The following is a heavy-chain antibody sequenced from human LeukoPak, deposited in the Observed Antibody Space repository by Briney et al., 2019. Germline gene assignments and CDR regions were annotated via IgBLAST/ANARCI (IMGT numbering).Heavy chain of an antibody. CDR3: ARDHLSEFRFHYYYYMDV. D-gene: IGHD3-3*01. Sequence: SVKVTCKASGGTFSSYAISWVRQAPGQGLEWMGGIIPIFGTANYAQKFQGRVTITTDESTSTAYMELSSLRSEDTAVYYCARDHLSEFRFHYYYYMDVWGKGTAVTVSS. J-gene: IGHJ6*03. V-gene: IGHV1-69*05. CDR1: GGTFSSYA. CDR2: IIPIFGTA.